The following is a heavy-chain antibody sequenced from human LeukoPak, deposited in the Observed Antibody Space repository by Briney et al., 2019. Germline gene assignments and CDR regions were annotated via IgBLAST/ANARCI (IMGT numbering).Heavy chain of an antibody. Sequence: SETLSLTCTLSGGAISSSSYYCGWISQPPRKGLEWIGRISYSATTFYNPSLNSPPTIYIDTSNNPLSLKLTSVTAAGTAVSVRARLTWLTALYYFDFWGQGTLVTVSS. CDR1: GGAISSSSYY. J-gene: IGHJ4*02. D-gene: IGHD2-21*02. CDR3: ARLTWLTALYYFDF. CDR2: ISYSATT. V-gene: IGHV4-39*01.